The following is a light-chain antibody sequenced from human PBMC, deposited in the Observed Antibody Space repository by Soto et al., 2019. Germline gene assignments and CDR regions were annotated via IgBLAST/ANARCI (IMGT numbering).Light chain of an antibody. Sequence: QPVLTQPPSASGTPGQRVTISCSGSSSNIGSNTVNWYQQLPGTAPKLLIYSNNQRPSGVPDRFSGSKSGTSASLTISGLQAEDEADYYCASYTSSSTSVIFGRGTKLTVL. V-gene: IGLV1-44*01. CDR3: ASYTSSSTSVI. CDR2: SNN. J-gene: IGLJ2*01. CDR1: SSNIGSNT.